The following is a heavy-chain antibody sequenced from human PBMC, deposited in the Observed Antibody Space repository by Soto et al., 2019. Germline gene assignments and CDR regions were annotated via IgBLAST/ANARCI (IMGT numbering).Heavy chain of an antibody. D-gene: IGHD3-16*02. Sequence: PSETLSLTCTVSGGSISSGGYYWSWIRQHPGKGLEWIGYIYYSGSTYYNPSLKSRVTISVDTSKNQFSLKLSSVTAADTAVYYCARDPYYDYVWGSYRYAFDIWGQGTMVTVSS. CDR3: ARDPYYDYVWGSYRYAFDI. V-gene: IGHV4-31*03. CDR2: IYYSGST. CDR1: GGSISSGGYY. J-gene: IGHJ3*02.